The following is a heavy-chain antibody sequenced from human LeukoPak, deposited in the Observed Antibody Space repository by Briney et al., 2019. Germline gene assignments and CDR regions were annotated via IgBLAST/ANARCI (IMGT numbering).Heavy chain of an antibody. CDR2: IYPGDSDT. CDR3: ARTPLYSSGWYHTDY. V-gene: IGHV5-51*01. J-gene: IGHJ4*02. D-gene: IGHD6-19*01. CDR1: GYSFTSYW. Sequence: GESLKISCKGSGYSFTSYWIGWVRQMPGKGLEWMGIIYPGDSDTRYSPSFQGQVTISADKSISTAYLQWSSLKASDTAMYYCARTPLYSSGWYHTDYWGQGTLVTVSS.